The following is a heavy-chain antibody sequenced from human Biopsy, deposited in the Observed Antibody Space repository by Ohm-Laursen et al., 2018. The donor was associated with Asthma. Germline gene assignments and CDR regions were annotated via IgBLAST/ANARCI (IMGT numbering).Heavy chain of an antibody. J-gene: IGHJ6*02. CDR3: ARCRVGYSSGWSLLLKKIYYSGMDV. V-gene: IGHV1-69*13. CDR1: GGTFSNFA. CDR2: IMTVFGTT. Sequence: SVTVSCKAPGGTFSNFAISWVRQAPGQGLEWLGGIMTVFGTTNYAQKFQGRVTITADESTSTAYMEVTSLRSEDTAIYYCARCRVGYSSGWSLLLKKIYYSGMDVWGQGTAVTVSS. D-gene: IGHD6-19*01.